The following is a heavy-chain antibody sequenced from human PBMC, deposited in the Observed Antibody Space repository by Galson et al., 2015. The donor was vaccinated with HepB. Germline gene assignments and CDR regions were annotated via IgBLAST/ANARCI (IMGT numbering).Heavy chain of an antibody. J-gene: IGHJ3*02. V-gene: IGHV3-13*01. Sequence: SLRLSCAASGFTFSSYDMHWVRQATGKGLEWVSAIGTAGDTYYPGSVKGRFTISRENAKNSLYLQMNSLRAGDTAVYYCARANKQDAFDIWGQGTMVTVSS. CDR2: IGTAGDT. D-gene: IGHD1/OR15-1a*01. CDR1: GFTFSSYD. CDR3: ARANKQDAFDI.